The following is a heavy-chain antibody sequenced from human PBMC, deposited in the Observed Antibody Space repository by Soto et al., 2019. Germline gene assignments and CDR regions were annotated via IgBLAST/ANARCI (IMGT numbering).Heavy chain of an antibody. CDR2: ISGSGGST. J-gene: IGHJ4*02. V-gene: IGHV3-23*01. D-gene: IGHD3-22*01. CDR1: GFTFSSYA. CDR3: AKDSRITMIVVVTYYFDY. Sequence: EVQLLESGGGLVQPGGSLRLSCAASGFTFSSYAMSWVRQAPGKGLEWVSAISGSGGSTYYADSVKGRFTISRDNSKNTLYLHMNSLRAEDTAVYYCAKDSRITMIVVVTYYFDYWGQGTLVTVSS.